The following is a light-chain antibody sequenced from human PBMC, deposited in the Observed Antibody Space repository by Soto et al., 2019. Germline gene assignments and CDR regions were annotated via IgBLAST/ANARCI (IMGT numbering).Light chain of an antibody. CDR2: AAS. J-gene: IGKJ4*01. CDR1: QDIDTY. Sequence: DIQMTQSPSSVSASVGDRVIITCRASQDIDTYLAWYQLKPGKAPNLLIYAASNLQDEVPSRFSGSGAGTDFTLSISSLQPEDSATSYCQQAKGFPLTFGGGTKVESK. CDR3: QQAKGFPLT. V-gene: IGKV1-12*01.